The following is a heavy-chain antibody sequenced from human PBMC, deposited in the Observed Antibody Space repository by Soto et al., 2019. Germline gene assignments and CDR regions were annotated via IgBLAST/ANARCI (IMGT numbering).Heavy chain of an antibody. CDR2: IKQDGSEK. J-gene: IGHJ4*02. D-gene: IGHD6-13*01. CDR1: GFTFSNYW. Sequence: GGSLRLSCAASGFTFSNYWMSWVRQAPGKGLEWVANIKQDGSEKYYVDFVKGRFTISRDNAKNSLCLQMNSLRAEDTAVYYCARDETAAGLDYWGQGTLVTVSS. CDR3: ARDETAAGLDY. V-gene: IGHV3-7*01.